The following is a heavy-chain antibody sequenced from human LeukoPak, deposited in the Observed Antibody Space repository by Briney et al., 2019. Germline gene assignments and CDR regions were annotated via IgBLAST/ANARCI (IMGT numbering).Heavy chain of an antibody. CDR1: GFTFSSYA. J-gene: IGHJ4*02. CDR3: ARIFSGTDY. D-gene: IGHD2/OR15-2a*01. Sequence: GALHLSCAASGFTFSSYAMSWVRQAPGKGLEWGSAISGSGGSTYYADSVKGRFTISRDNSKNTLYLQMNSLRAEDTAVYYCARIFSGTDYWGQGTLVTVSS. V-gene: IGHV3-23*01. CDR2: ISGSGGST.